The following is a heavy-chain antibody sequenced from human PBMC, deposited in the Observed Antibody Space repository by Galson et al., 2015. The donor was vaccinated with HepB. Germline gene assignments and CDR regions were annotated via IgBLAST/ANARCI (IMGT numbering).Heavy chain of an antibody. Sequence: SVKVSCKASGYTFTRYGINWVRQAPGQGLEWMGWISGYSGSADYAKRFQGRVTMTTDTSSRTAYMEVRSLGSDDTAMYYCAGGGLATVGGPTFDSWGQGTLVTVSS. CDR2: ISGYSGSA. CDR1: GYTFTRYG. J-gene: IGHJ4*02. CDR3: AGGGLATVGGPTFDS. D-gene: IGHD5-24*01. V-gene: IGHV1-18*01.